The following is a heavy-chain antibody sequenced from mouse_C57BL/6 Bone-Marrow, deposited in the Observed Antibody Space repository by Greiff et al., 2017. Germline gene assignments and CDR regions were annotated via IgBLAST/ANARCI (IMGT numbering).Heavy chain of an antibody. V-gene: IGHV3-1*01. CDR1: GYSITSGYD. CDR2: ISYSGST. J-gene: IGHJ4*01. D-gene: IGHD1-1*02. Sequence: EVQRVESGPGMVKPSQSLSLTCTVTGYSITSGYDWHWIRHFPGNKLEWMGYISYSGSTNYNPSLKSRISITHDTSNNHFFLKLNAVTTEDTATYYCARDGNYAMDYWGQGTSVTVSS. CDR3: ARDGNYAMDY.